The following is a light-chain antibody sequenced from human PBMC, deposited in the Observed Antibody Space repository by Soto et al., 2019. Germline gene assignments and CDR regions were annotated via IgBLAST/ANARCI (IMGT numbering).Light chain of an antibody. Sequence: QSVLTQPPSASGSPGQSVTISCTVTSGDVGAYDYVSWYQQHPGKAPKLLIYKVSNRPSGVSDRFSGSKSANTASLTISGLQAEDEADYYCSSYSSSSSLYVFGTGTKVTVL. J-gene: IGLJ1*01. V-gene: IGLV2-14*01. CDR3: SSYSSSSSLYV. CDR1: SGDVGAYDY. CDR2: KVS.